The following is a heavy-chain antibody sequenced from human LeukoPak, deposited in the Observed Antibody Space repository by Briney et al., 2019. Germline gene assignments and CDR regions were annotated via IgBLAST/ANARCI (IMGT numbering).Heavy chain of an antibody. J-gene: IGHJ2*01. CDR3: ARSYGSGSPCDL. CDR1: GGSISSYY. V-gene: IGHV4-59*01. CDR2: IYYSGSA. Sequence: PSETLSLTCNVSGGSISSYYWSWIRQPPGKGLAWIGYIYYSGSANYNPSLKSRVTISVDTSKNQFSLKLRHVTAADTAVYYCARSYGSGSPCDLWGRGTLVSASS. D-gene: IGHD3-10*01.